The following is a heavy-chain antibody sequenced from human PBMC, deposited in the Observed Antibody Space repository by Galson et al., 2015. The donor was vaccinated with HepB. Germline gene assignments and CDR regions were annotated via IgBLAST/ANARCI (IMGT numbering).Heavy chain of an antibody. Sequence: LSLTCTVSGGSISSYYWSWIRQPPGKGLEWIGYIYYSGSTNYNPSLKSRVTISVDTSKNQFSLKLSSVTAADTAVYYCARELVTLYYFDYCGQGTLVTVSS. CDR3: ARELVTLYYFDY. V-gene: IGHV4-59*01. J-gene: IGHJ4*02. D-gene: IGHD2-21*02. CDR2: IYYSGST. CDR1: GGSISSYY.